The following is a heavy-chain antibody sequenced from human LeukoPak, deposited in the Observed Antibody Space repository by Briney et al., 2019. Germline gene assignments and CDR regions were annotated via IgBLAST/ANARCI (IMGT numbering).Heavy chain of an antibody. CDR1: GFTFGSYW. CDR3: ARVKLGPFDY. D-gene: IGHD1-7*01. Sequence: PGGSLRLSCAASGFTFGSYWMSWVRQAPGKGLEWVANIKQDGSEKYYVDSVKGRFTISRDNAKNSLYLQMNSLRAEDTAVYYCARVKLGPFDYWGQGTLVTVSS. J-gene: IGHJ4*02. CDR2: IKQDGSEK. V-gene: IGHV3-7*01.